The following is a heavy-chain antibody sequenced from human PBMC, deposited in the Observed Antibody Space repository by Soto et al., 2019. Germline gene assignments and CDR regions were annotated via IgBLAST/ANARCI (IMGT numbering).Heavy chain of an antibody. CDR2: IGSSGVSSTI. Sequence: EVQLLESGGGLVQPGGSLRLSCAVSGFTFSNYAMTWVRQAPGKGLEWVSAIGSSGVSSTIYYAHSVKGRFTISRDNSKNTLYLQMDSLRAEDTAVYYCAKYHVEHPARAFDVWGQGTMVTVSS. CDR1: GFTFSNYA. J-gene: IGHJ3*01. V-gene: IGHV3-23*01. CDR3: AKYHVEHPARAFDV. D-gene: IGHD2-2*01.